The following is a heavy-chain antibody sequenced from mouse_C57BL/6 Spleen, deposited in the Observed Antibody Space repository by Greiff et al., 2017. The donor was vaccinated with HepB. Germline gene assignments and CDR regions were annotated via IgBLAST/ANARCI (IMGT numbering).Heavy chain of an antibody. CDR1: GYTFTSYW. CDR3: ARGDGRGYFDV. CDR2: IDPSDSYT. V-gene: IGHV1-59*01. D-gene: IGHD1-1*01. J-gene: IGHJ1*03. Sequence: VQLQQPGAELVRPGTSVKLSCKASGYTFTSYWMHWVKQRPGQGLEWIGVIDPSDSYTNYNQKFKGKATLTVDTSSSTAYMQLSSLTSEDSAVYYCARGDGRGYFDVWGTGTTVTVSS.